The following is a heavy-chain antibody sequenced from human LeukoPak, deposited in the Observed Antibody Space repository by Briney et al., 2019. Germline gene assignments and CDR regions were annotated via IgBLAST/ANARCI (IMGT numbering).Heavy chain of an antibody. D-gene: IGHD7-27*01. CDR3: AKTSNWGFPYYLVY. CDR2: IGGGGDVT. Sequence: GGSLRLSCAGSGFTFSDYAMSGVRQAPGKGQEWVSTIGGGGDVTYNVDSVKGRFTISRDTSKNTLYLQMNSLRVEDTAVYYCAKTSNWGFPYYLVYWGQGTLVTVSS. J-gene: IGHJ4*02. CDR1: GFTFSDYA. V-gene: IGHV3-23*01.